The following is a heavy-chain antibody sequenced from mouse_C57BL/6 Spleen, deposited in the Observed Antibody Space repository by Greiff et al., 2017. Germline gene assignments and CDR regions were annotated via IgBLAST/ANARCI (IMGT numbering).Heavy chain of an antibody. CDR3: ASRGTVVATTSHWYFDV. CDR1: GYTFTSYW. D-gene: IGHD1-1*01. Sequence: VQLQQSGAELVRPGTSVKLSCKASGYTFTSYWMHWVKQRPGQGLEWIGVIDPSDSYTNYNQKFKGKATLTVDTSSSTAYMQLSSLTSEDSAVYDCASRGTVVATTSHWYFDVWGTGTTVTVSS. J-gene: IGHJ1*03. CDR2: IDPSDSYT. V-gene: IGHV1-59*01.